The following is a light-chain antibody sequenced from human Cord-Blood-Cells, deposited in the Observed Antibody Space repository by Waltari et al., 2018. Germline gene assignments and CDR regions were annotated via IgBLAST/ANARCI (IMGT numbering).Light chain of an antibody. J-gene: IGKJ3*01. Sequence: DIQMTQSPSSLSASVGDRVTITCRASQSISSYLNWYQQKPGKAPKLLIYAASSLQSGVPSRFSGSGSGTDFTLTISSLQPEDFATYYCQQSYSTPDFGPGTKVDIE. CDR2: AAS. CDR1: QSISSY. V-gene: IGKV1-39*01. CDR3: QQSYSTPD.